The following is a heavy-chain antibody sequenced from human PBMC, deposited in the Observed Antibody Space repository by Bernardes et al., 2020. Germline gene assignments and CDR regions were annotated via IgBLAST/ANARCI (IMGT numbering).Heavy chain of an antibody. CDR1: GGSISSYY. D-gene: IGHD5-18*01. CDR3: ARGLTAITKIDY. CDR2: IYYSGST. V-gene: IGHV4-59*01. J-gene: IGHJ4*02. Sequence: SETLSLTCTVSGGSISSYYWSWIRQPPGKGLEWIGYIYYSGSTNYNPSLKSRVTISVDTSKNQFSLKLSSVTAADTAVYYCARGLTAITKIDYWSQGTLVTVSS.